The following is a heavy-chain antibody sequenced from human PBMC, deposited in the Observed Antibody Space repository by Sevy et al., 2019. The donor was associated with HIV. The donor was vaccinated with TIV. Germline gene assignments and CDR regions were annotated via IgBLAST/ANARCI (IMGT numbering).Heavy chain of an antibody. CDR2: ISGNDDTI. CDR1: GFILSDYY. CDR3: HGDYDSSQLASYYYYGMDV. J-gene: IGHJ6*02. V-gene: IGHV3-11*01. Sequence: GGSLRLSCAASGFILSDYYMTWVRQAPGKGLEWVSYISGNDDTIYYADSVKGRFTISRDNTKNSLYLQMSSLRAEDTAVYYCHGDYDSSQLASYYYYGMDVWGQGTTVTVSS. D-gene: IGHD3-22*01.